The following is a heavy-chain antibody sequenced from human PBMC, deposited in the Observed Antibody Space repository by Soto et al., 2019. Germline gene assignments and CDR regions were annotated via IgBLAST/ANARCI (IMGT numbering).Heavy chain of an antibody. J-gene: IGHJ4*02. Sequence: SETLSLTCTVSGGSISSGGYYWSWIRQHPGKGLEWIGYIYYSGSTYYNPSLKSRVTISVDTSKNQFSLKLSSVTAADTAVYYCARVGYGDFYQFDYWGQATLVTVSS. CDR3: ARVGYGDFYQFDY. D-gene: IGHD4-17*01. V-gene: IGHV4-31*03. CDR2: IYYSGST. CDR1: GGSISSGGYY.